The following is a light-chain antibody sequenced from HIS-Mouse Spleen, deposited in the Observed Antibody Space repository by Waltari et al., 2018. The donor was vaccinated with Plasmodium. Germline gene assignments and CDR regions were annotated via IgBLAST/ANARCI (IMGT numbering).Light chain of an antibody. J-gene: IGLJ2*01. CDR1: SSDVGGYNY. CDR2: EVS. V-gene: IGLV2-8*01. CDR3: SSYAGSNNLV. Sequence: QSALPQPPSASGSPGQSVTISCTGTSSDVGGYNYVSWYQQHPGKAPTRMIYEVSKRPSGVPDRFSGSKSGNTASLTVSGLQAEDEADYYCSSYAGSNNLVFGGGTKLTVL.